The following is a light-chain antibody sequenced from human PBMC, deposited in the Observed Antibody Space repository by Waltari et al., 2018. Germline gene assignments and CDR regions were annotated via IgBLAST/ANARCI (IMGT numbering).Light chain of an antibody. CDR1: QDISNY. CDR3: QQYDHLSIT. J-gene: IGKJ5*01. Sequence: DIQMTQSPSSLSASVGDRVSITCQASQDISNYLNWYQQKPGKAPKLMVYDVSYLETGVPSRFSGSGFGTDFTFTINSLQPEDIATYYCQQYDHLSITFGQGTRLEIK. CDR2: DVS. V-gene: IGKV1-33*01.